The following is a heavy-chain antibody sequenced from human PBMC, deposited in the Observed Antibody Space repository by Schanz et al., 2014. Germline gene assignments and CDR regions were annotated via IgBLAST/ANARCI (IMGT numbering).Heavy chain of an antibody. CDR3: AKNQYDDVDLSSFYFDS. J-gene: IGHJ4*02. V-gene: IGHV3-66*01. D-gene: IGHD3-10*02. Sequence: EVQLVESGGGLVQPGGSLRLSCAVSGFIVRSNYMTWVRQAPGKGLEWVSFVHPGGSTYYPDSVKGRFTISRDSSKNTLYLQMNSLRPEDTAIYCCAKNQYDDVDLSSFYFDSWGQGTLVNVSS. CDR1: GFIVRSNY. CDR2: VHPGGST.